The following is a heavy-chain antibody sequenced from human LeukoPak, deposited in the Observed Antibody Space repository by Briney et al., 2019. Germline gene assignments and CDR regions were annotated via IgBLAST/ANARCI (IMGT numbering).Heavy chain of an antibody. CDR2: ISGSGGST. J-gene: IGHJ4*02. CDR3: AKSVVLLWFGELLSCDY. V-gene: IGHV3-23*01. Sequence: GGSLRLSCAASGFTFSSYAMSWVRQAPGKGLEWVSAISGSGGSTYYADSVKGRFTISRGNSKNTLYLQMNSLRAEDTAVYYCAKSVVLLWFGELLSCDYWGQGTLVTVSS. D-gene: IGHD3-10*01. CDR1: GFTFSSYA.